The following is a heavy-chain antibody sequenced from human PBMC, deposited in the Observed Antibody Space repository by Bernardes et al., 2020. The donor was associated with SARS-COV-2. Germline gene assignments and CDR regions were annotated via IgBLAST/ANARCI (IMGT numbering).Heavy chain of an antibody. CDR3: AKAERSGWYGPAFDY. CDR2: ISNDGSNK. D-gene: IGHD6-19*01. CDR1: GFTFSSYA. Sequence: GGSLRLSCAASGFTFSSYAMHWVRQAPGKGLEWVAVISNDGSNKFYTDSVKGRFTISRDSSKDTLFLDMNSLRAEDTAVYYCAKAERSGWYGPAFDYWGQGTLVTVSS. V-gene: IGHV3-30*18. J-gene: IGHJ4*02.